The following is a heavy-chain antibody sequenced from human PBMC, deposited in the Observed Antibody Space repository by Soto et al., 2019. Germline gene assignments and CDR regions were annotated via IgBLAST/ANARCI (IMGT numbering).Heavy chain of an antibody. CDR2: ISGSGGST. V-gene: IGHV3-23*01. CDR1: GFTFSSYA. D-gene: IGHD6-19*01. J-gene: IGHJ5*02. CDR3: AKYGGAVASYNWFDP. Sequence: PGGSLRLSSAASGFTFSSYAMSWVRQAPGKGLEWVSAISGSGGSTYYADSVKGRFTISRDNSKNTLYLQMNSLRAEDTAVYYCAKYGGAVASYNWFDPWGQGTLVTVSS.